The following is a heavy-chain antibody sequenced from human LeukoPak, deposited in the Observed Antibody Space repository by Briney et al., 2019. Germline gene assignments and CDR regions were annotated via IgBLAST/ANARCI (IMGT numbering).Heavy chain of an antibody. V-gene: IGHV4-4*02. D-gene: IGHD2-21*01. J-gene: IGHJ4*02. CDR2: ISHGGTT. CDR3: ARGRLKLPNY. Sequence: SGTLSLTCTVSGGSISSTNWWSWVRQPPGKGLEWIGEISHGGTTNYNPSLKSRVALSLDKSKNQFSLKLSSVTAADTAVYYCARGRLKLPNYWGQGTLVTVSS. CDR1: GGSISSTNW.